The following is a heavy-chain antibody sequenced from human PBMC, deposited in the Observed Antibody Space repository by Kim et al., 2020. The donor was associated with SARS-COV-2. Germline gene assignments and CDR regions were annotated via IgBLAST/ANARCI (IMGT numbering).Heavy chain of an antibody. V-gene: IGHV3-30*04. J-gene: IGHJ3*01. CDR3: ARGGFSSTWSIGEAFDL. D-gene: IGHD2-2*01. CDR1: GFTFSDFA. CDR2: ISDDANNK. Sequence: GGSLRLSCAASGFTFSDFAFHWVRQAPGKGLELVAVISDDANNKYDAESVKGRFTISRDNSKSTLYLEMNSLRGDDTAAYYCARGGFSSTWSIGEAFDLWGQGTMVTVSS.